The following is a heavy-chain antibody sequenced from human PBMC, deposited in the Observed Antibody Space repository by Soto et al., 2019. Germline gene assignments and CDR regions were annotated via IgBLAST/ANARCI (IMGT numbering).Heavy chain of an antibody. J-gene: IGHJ4*02. V-gene: IGHV3-30*04. CDR2: ISFEGSYK. CDR3: VIAAVIAAAGSSQGVL. CDR1: GFALRRNA. D-gene: IGHD6-13*01. Sequence: QVQLVEPGGGVVKPGRYLRLSCEASGFALRRNAIHWVRQAPGKGLEWGAVISFEGSYKYYADSVKGRFTVSRATYKNTVSLQMDSLTVEASAVYYWVIAAVIAAAGSSQGVLWGQGTLVTVSS.